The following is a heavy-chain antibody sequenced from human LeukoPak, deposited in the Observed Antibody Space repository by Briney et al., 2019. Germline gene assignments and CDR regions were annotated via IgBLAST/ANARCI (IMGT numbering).Heavy chain of an antibody. D-gene: IGHD1-26*01. CDR2: IYGADGT. Sequence: GGSLRLSCAASGFTFSSYAMSWVRQAPGKGLEWGSVIYGADGTYYADSAKGRFTISRDNSKNTLYLQMNSLRPEDTAVYYCARDGLLGATNPFDYWGQGTLVTVSS. CDR1: GFTFSSYA. CDR3: ARDGLLGATNPFDY. J-gene: IGHJ4*02. V-gene: IGHV3-66*01.